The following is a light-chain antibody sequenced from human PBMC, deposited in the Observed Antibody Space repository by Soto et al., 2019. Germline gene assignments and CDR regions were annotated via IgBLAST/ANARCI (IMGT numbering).Light chain of an antibody. CDR2: GAS. Sequence: EIVLTQSPGTLSLSPGERATLSCRASQSVSSSFLAWYQQKPGQAPRLLIYGASNRATGIPDRFSGSGSGTDLTLTISRLEPEDFAVYYCQQYDTPPWTFGQGTKVEIK. CDR1: QSVSSSF. J-gene: IGKJ1*01. CDR3: QQYDTPPWT. V-gene: IGKV3-20*01.